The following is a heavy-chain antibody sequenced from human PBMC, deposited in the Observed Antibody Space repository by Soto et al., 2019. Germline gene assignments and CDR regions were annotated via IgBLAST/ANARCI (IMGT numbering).Heavy chain of an antibody. D-gene: IGHD2-2*01. Sequence: SVKVSCKASGGTFSSYAISWVRQAPGQGLEWMGGIIPIFGTANYAQKFQGRVTITADESTSTAYMELSSLRSEDTAVYYCASTVCSSTSCSHYYGMYVWGQGTTVTVSS. J-gene: IGHJ6*02. CDR3: ASTVCSSTSCSHYYGMYV. V-gene: IGHV1-69*13. CDR2: IIPIFGTA. CDR1: GGTFSSYA.